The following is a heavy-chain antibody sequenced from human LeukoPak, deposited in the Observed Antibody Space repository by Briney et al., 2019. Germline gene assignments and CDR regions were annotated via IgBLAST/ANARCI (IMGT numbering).Heavy chain of an antibody. V-gene: IGHV3-48*03. D-gene: IGHD5-24*01. J-gene: IGHJ3*02. CDR2: ISSSGSTI. Sequence: PGGSLRLSCAASGFTFSSYEMNWVRQAPGKGLEWVSYISSSGSTIYYADSVKGRFTISRDNAKNSLYLQMNSLRAEDTAVYYCARGGEMATRTKAFDIWGQGTMVTVSS. CDR1: GFTFSSYE. CDR3: ARGGEMATRTKAFDI.